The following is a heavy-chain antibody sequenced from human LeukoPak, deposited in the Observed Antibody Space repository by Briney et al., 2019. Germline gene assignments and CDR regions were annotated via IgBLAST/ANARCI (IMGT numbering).Heavy chain of an antibody. CDR1: GFTVSSNY. CDR3: ARENYGDYVSYYGMDV. J-gene: IGHJ6*02. V-gene: IGHV3-66*01. Sequence: PGGSLRLSCVASGFTVSSNYMSWVRQAPGKGLEWVSVIYSGGSTYYADSVKGRFTISRDNSTNTLYLQMNSLKAEDTAVYYCARENYGDYVSYYGMDVWGQGTTDTVSS. D-gene: IGHD4-17*01. CDR2: IYSGGST.